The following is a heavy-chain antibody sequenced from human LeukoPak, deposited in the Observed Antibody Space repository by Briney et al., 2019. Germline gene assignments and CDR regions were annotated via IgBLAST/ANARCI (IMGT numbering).Heavy chain of an antibody. CDR2: INSDGSST. CDR1: GFTSSSYW. J-gene: IGHJ5*02. CDR3: ARGGYYSKDWFDP. V-gene: IGHV3-74*01. Sequence: GGSLRLSCAASGFTSSSYWMHWVRQAPGKGLVWVSRINSDGSSTSYADSVKGRFTISRDNAKNTLYLQMNSLRADDTAVYYCARGGYYSKDWFDPWGQGTLVTVSS. D-gene: IGHD3-22*01.